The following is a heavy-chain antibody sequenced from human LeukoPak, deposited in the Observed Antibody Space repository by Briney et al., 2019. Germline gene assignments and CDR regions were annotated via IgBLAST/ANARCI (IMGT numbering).Heavy chain of an antibody. J-gene: IGHJ5*02. D-gene: IGHD6-13*01. Sequence: ASLKVSCKASGYTFTSYDINWGRHATGKGLEWMGWMNPNSGITGYAQKFQGRVTITRNTSISTAYMELSSLRSEDTAVYYCARGVAAAGRSFDPWGQGTLVTVSS. CDR1: GYTFTSYD. CDR3: ARGVAAAGRSFDP. CDR2: MNPNSGIT. V-gene: IGHV1-8*03.